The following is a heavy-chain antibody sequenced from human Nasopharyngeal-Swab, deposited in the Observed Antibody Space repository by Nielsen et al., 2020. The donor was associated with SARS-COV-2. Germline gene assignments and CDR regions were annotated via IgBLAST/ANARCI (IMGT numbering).Heavy chain of an antibody. D-gene: IGHD3-22*01. Sequence: RQAPGKGLEWIGEINHSGSTNYNPSLKSRVTISVDTSKNQFSLKLSSVTAADTAVYYCASRLGDYDSRSNYYYYYYMDVWGKGTTVTVSS. V-gene: IGHV4-34*01. CDR2: INHSGST. J-gene: IGHJ6*03. CDR3: ASRLGDYDSRSNYYYYYYMDV.